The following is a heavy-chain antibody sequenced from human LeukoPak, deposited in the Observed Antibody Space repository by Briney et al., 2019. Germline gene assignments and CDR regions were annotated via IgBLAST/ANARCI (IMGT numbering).Heavy chain of an antibody. V-gene: IGHV4-4*02. D-gene: IGHD3-22*01. J-gene: IGHJ4*02. CDR1: GGSITTTNF. CDR3: ARGADSSGYYSIFYFDY. Sequence: PSETLSLTCAVSGGSITTTNFWSWVRQPPGGGLEWIGEISLAGRTQYNPSLRGRVHISIDESKNHLYLTLASVTAADTAVYYCARGADSSGYYSIFYFDYWGQGTLVTVSS. CDR2: ISLAGRT.